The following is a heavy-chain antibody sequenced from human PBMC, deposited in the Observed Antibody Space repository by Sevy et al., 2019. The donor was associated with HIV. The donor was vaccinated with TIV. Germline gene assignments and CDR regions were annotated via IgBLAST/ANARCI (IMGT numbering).Heavy chain of an antibody. Sequence: GGSLRLSCAASGFSISGYGMHWVRQAPGKGLEWVAVIWYEGTNREYEDSVKGRFTISGDNSKNTLYLQMNSLRVEDTAVYYCAREDIRVAGIGYYFHSWGQGTLVTVSS. CDR1: GFSISGYG. CDR3: AREDIRVAGIGYYFHS. J-gene: IGHJ4*02. D-gene: IGHD6-19*01. V-gene: IGHV3-33*01. CDR2: IWYEGTNR.